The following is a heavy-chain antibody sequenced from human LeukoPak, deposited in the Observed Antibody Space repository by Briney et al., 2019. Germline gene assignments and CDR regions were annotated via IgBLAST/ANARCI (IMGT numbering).Heavy chain of an antibody. CDR2: IRYDGSNK. V-gene: IGHV3-30*02. J-gene: IGHJ5*02. CDR1: GFTFSSYG. CDR3: AKDSSTRKYYDFWSGNWFDP. D-gene: IGHD3-3*01. Sequence: GGSLRLSCAASGFTFSSYGMHWVRQAPGKGLEWVAFIRYDGSNKYYADSVKGRFTISRDNSKNTLYLQMNSLRAEDTAVYYCAKDSSTRKYYDFWSGNWFDPWGQGTLVTVSS.